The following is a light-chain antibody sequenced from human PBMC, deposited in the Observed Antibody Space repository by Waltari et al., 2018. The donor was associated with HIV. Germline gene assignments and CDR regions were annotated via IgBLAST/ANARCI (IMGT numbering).Light chain of an antibody. Sequence: DILMTQSPSSLSASVGDGVTITCRASQNISNYLNWYQQKPRMAPKLLIYTASNLQGGVPSRFSGSGSGTDFTLTISSLQPEDFATYYCQQSYTTPRTFGQGTKVEIK. V-gene: IGKV1-39*01. J-gene: IGKJ1*01. CDR2: TAS. CDR3: QQSYTTPRT. CDR1: QNISNY.